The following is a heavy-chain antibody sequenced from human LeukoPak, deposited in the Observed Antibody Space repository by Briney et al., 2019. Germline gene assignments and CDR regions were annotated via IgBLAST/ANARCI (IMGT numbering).Heavy chain of an antibody. CDR3: ARARRWGYYGSGVGYYFDY. Sequence: SETLSLTCNVSGDSISNYYWSWIRQSPGKGLEWIGSIYYSGSTYYNPSLKSRVTISVDTSKNQFSLKLSSVTAADTAVYYCARARRWGYYGSGVGYYFDYWGQGTLVTVSS. CDR1: GDSISNYY. D-gene: IGHD3-10*01. CDR2: IYYSGST. J-gene: IGHJ4*02. V-gene: IGHV4-59*01.